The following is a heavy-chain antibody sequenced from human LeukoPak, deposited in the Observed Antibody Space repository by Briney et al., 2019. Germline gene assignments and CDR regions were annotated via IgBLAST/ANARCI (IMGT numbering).Heavy chain of an antibody. J-gene: IGHJ4*02. CDR1: GFTFSSYT. V-gene: IGHV3-48*04. Sequence: GGSLRLSCAASGFTFSSYTMNWVRQAPGKGLEWVSSISTSSITIDFADSVKGRFTISRDNAKNSLYLQMNSLRAEDTAVYYCARASGPSYTVFSASGRFYTYYFDYWGQGTPVTVSS. CDR3: ARASGPSYTVFSASGRFYTYYFDY. D-gene: IGHD3-10*01. CDR2: ISTSSITI.